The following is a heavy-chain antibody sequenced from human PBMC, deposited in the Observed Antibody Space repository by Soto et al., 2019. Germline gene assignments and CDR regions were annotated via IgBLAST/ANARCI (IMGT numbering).Heavy chain of an antibody. V-gene: IGHV1-18*01. D-gene: IGHD2-21*02. CDR3: AGGLCGGDCYSPYYYYGMAV. J-gene: IGHJ6*02. CDR1: GYTFTSYG. CDR2: ISAYNGNT. Sequence: ASVKVSCKASGYTFTSYGISWVRQAPGQGLEWMGWISAYNGNTNYAQKLQGRVTMTTDTSTSTAYMELRSLRSDDTAVYYCAGGLCGGDCYSPYYYYGMAVWGQGTTVTVSS.